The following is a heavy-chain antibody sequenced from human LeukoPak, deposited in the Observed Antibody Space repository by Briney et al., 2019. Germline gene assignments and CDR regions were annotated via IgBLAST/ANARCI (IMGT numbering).Heavy chain of an antibody. V-gene: IGHV3-69-1*02. CDR1: GFTLGNSE. CDR2: IAVDGTK. Sequence: KPGGSLRLSCAASGFTLGNSEMNWARQAPGKGLEWVSFIAVDGTKYYPDSVKGRFTISRDSAKNSLFLQMNSLRAEDTAVYYCASSLSLWANYRCHWGRGTLVTVSS. D-gene: IGHD3-16*02. CDR3: ASSLSLWANYRCH. J-gene: IGHJ4*02.